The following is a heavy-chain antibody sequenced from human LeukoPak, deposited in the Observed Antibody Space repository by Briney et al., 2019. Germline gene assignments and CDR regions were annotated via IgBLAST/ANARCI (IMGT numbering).Heavy chain of an antibody. V-gene: IGHV3-7*01. CDR3: ATDRDNSDWQKRFDS. J-gene: IGHJ4*02. Sequence: GGSLRLSWAASGFTFSTYWMNWYRQAAGKGMEWVGNINQDASEINYVDSVRGRFTISRDNAKNSLHLQMNSLRAEDTAVYYCATDRDNSDWQKRFDSWGQGTLVTVSS. CDR2: INQDASEI. D-gene: IGHD2-21*02. CDR1: GFTFSTYW.